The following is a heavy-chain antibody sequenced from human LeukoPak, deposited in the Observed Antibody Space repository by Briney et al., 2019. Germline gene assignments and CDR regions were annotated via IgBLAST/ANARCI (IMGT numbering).Heavy chain of an antibody. D-gene: IGHD2-15*01. V-gene: IGHV1-3*01. CDR1: GYTFTSYA. CDR2: INAGNGNT. Sequence: ASVKVSCKASGYTFTSYAMHWVRQAPGQRLEWMGWINAGNGNTKYSQKFQGRVTITRDTSASTAYMELSSLRSEDTAVYYCAREFRYCSGGSCYSYYGMDVWGQGTTVTVSS. CDR3: AREFRYCSGGSCYSYYGMDV. J-gene: IGHJ6*02.